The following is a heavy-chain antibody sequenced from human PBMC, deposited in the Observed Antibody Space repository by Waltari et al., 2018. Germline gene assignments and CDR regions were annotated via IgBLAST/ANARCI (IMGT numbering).Heavy chain of an antibody. CDR3: ARDMRYGYSSSWDPSLWVSYYYYGMDV. J-gene: IGHJ6*02. Sequence: QVQLVESGGGVVQPGRSLRLSCAASGFTFSSYGMHWVRQAPGKGLAWVAVIWYDGSNKYYADSVKGRFTISRDNSKNTLYLQMNSLRAEDTAVYYCARDMRYGYSSSWDPSLWVSYYYYGMDVWGQGTTVTVSS. CDR1: GFTFSSYG. CDR2: IWYDGSNK. D-gene: IGHD6-13*01. V-gene: IGHV3-33*01.